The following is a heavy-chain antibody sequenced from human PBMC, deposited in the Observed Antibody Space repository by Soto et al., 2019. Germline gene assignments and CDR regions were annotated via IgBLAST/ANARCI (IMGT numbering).Heavy chain of an antibody. V-gene: IGHV3-9*01. CDR2: ISWNSGII. Sequence: DAQLVESGGGLVQPGKSLRLSCVASGFTFDDHTMHWVRQAPGRGLEWVSCISWNSGIIGYADSVKGRFTISRDNAQNSLYLRMDSLRPEDTAVYYCTQDTHSPSGYFEAFDVWGQGTKVTVSS. D-gene: IGHD3-22*01. CDR3: TQDTHSPSGYFEAFDV. J-gene: IGHJ3*01. CDR1: GFTFDDHT.